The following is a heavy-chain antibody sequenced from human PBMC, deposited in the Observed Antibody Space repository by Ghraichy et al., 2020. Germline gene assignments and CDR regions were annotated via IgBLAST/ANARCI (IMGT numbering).Heavy chain of an antibody. J-gene: IGHJ4*02. CDR1: GGSISSYY. Sequence: SETLSLTCTVSGGSISSYYWSWIRHPPGMGLEWIGYIYYSGNTNYNPSLKSRVAISRDTSKTQFSLRLTSVTAADTAVYYCARGLYGSNWYAVDFWGQGTLVTVSS. CDR2: IYYSGNT. D-gene: IGHD6-13*01. CDR3: ARGLYGSNWYAVDF. V-gene: IGHV4-59*01.